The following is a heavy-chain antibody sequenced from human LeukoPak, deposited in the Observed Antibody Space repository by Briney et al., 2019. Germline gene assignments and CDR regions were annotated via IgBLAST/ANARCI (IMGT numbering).Heavy chain of an antibody. CDR2: IRSTGST. V-gene: IGHV4-4*07. J-gene: IGHJ3*02. CDR3: ARAVGSFGDDPRDALDI. Sequence: SETLSFTCTVSGGSISSYYWSWIRQPAGKRLEWIGRIRSTGSTNYNPSLKSRVTMSVDTSKKQFSLKLTSVTAADTAVYFCARAVGSFGDDPRDALDIWGQGTMVTVSS. D-gene: IGHD4-17*01. CDR1: GGSISSYY.